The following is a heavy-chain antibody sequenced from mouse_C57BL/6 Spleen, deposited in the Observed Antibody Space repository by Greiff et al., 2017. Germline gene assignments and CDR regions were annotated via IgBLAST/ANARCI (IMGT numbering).Heavy chain of an antibody. CDR3: TRPLDV. V-gene: IGHV1-15*01. J-gene: IGHJ1*03. CDR1: GYTFTDYE. Sequence: VQLQESGAELVRPGASVTLSCKASGYTFTDYEMHWVKQTPVHGLEWIGAIDPETGGTAYNQKFKGKAILTADKSSSTAYMELRSLTSEDSAVYYCTRPLDVWGTGTTVTVSS. CDR2: IDPETGGT.